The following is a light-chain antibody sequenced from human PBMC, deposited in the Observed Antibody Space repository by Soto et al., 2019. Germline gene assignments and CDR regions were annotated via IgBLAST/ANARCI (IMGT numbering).Light chain of an antibody. J-gene: IGLJ1*01. CDR1: SRDVGGYNF. Sequence: QSVLTQPASVSGSPGQSVTISCAGTSRDVGGYNFVSWYQQHPGKAPQLMIYDVSSRPSGVSNRFSGSKSGNTASLTISGLQAEDEADYYCSSYTSSYTYVFGTGTKLTVL. V-gene: IGLV2-14*03. CDR3: SSYTSSYTYV. CDR2: DVS.